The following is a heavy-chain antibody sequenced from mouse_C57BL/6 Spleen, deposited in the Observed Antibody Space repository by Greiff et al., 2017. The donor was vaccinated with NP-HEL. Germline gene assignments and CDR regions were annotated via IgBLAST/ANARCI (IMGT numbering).Heavy chain of an antibody. Sequence: VQLQQSGAELVKPGASVKISCKASGYAFSSYWMNWVKQRPGKGLEWIGQIYPGDGDTNYNGKFKGKATLTADKSSSTAYMQLSSLTSEDSAVYFCARGDYYGSFYAMDYWGQGTSVTVSS. CDR3: ARGDYYGSFYAMDY. D-gene: IGHD1-1*01. J-gene: IGHJ4*01. V-gene: IGHV1-80*01. CDR2: IYPGDGDT. CDR1: GYAFSSYW.